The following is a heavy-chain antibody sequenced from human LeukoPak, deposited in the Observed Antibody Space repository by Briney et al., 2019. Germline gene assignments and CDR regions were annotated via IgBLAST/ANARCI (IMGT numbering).Heavy chain of an antibody. CDR3: ARGITMVRGVIITTSNWFDP. D-gene: IGHD3-10*01. J-gene: IGHJ5*02. CDR1: GGSFTGYY. V-gene: IGHV4-34*01. Sequence: PSETLSLTCAVYGGSFTGYYWSWIRQPPGKGLEWIGEINHSGSTNYNPSLKSRVTISVDTSKNQFSLKLSSVTAADTAVYYCARGITMVRGVIITTSNWFDPWGQGTLVTVSS. CDR2: INHSGST.